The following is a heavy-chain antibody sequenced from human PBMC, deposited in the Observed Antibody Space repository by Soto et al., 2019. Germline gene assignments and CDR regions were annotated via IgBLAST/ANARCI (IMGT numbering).Heavy chain of an antibody. D-gene: IGHD6-13*01. CDR1: GFTLSTYW. CDR3: ARGQGGYSSSWHDY. CDR2: VNSDGTST. Sequence: GGSLRLSCAASGFTLSTYWMHWVRQVPGKGLVWVSRVNSDGTSTAYADSVKGRFTISRDNAKNSLYLQMNSLRAEDTAVYYCARGQGGYSSSWHDYWGQGTLVTVSS. V-gene: IGHV3-74*01. J-gene: IGHJ4*02.